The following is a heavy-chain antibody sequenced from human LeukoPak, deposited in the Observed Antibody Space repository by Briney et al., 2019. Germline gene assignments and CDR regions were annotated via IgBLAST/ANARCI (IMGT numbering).Heavy chain of an antibody. Sequence: GGSLRLSCAASGFTFSRSDMTWVRQTQGKGLDWVSSISSSGNTYYADSVKGRFTISRDNSKNMLYLQMNSLRAEDTAVYYCVKGRISEDGLDFWGQGTLVTVSS. CDR3: VKGRISEDGLDF. CDR1: GFTFSRSD. D-gene: IGHD6-13*01. CDR2: ISSSGNT. J-gene: IGHJ4*02. V-gene: IGHV3-23*01.